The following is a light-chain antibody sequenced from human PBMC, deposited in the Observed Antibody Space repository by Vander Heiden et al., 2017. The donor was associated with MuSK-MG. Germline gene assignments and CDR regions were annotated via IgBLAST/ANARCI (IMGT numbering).Light chain of an antibody. V-gene: IGLV1-47*01. CDR1: SSNLGSNY. J-gene: IGLJ2*01. CDR3: AAWDDSLSGLVV. CDR2: RNN. Sequence: QSVLPQQPSASGTPGQWVTLPCSGSSSNLGSNYVYWYQQLPVTAPKLLVYRNNQRPSGGPDRFSGSKSGTSASLAISGLRSEDEADDYCAAWDDSLSGLVVFGGGTKLTVL.